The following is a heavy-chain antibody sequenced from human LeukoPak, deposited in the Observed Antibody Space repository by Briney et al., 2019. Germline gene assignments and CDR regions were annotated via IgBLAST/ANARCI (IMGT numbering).Heavy chain of an antibody. CDR3: ASQVLTGDPLCMDV. J-gene: IGHJ6*02. CDR1: GYTFTGYY. D-gene: IGHD7-27*01. V-gene: IGHV1-2*04. Sequence: GASVKVSCKASGYTFTGYYMHWVRQAPGQGLEWMGWINPNSGGTNYAQKFQGWVTMTRDTSISTAYMELSRLRSDDTAVYYCASQVLTGDPLCMDVWGQGTTVTVSS. CDR2: INPNSGGT.